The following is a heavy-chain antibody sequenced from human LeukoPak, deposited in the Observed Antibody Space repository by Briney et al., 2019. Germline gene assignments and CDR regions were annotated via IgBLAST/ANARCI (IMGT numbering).Heavy chain of an antibody. J-gene: IGHJ6*02. CDR2: ISAYNGNT. CDR3: ARETNPSYYYGMDV. D-gene: IGHD1-14*01. CDR1: GYTFTSYG. V-gene: IGHV1-18*01. Sequence: ASVKVSCKASGYTFTSYGIIWVRQAPGQGLEWMGWISAYNGNTNYAQKLQGRVTMTTDTSTSTAYMELRSLRSDDTAVYYCARETNPSYYYGMDVWGQGTTVTVSS.